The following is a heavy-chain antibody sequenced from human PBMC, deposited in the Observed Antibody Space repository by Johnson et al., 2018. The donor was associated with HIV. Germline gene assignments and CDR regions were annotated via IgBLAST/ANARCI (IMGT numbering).Heavy chain of an antibody. CDR2: IKGESDGGST. J-gene: IGHJ3*01. D-gene: IGHD3-16*01. V-gene: IGHV3-15*05. CDR3: TTRGGDAFDF. Sequence: VQLVESGGDLVKPGGSLRLSCTASGFSFTNAWMSWVRQAPGRGLERVGRIKGESDGGSTDYAAPLKGRFTISRDDSKNKVYLYMNSLRIEDTSVYYCTTRGGDAFDFWGQGTLVTVSS. CDR1: GFSFTNAW.